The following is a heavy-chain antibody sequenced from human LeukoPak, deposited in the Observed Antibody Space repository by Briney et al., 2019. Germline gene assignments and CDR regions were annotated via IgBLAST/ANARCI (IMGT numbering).Heavy chain of an antibody. D-gene: IGHD6-13*01. V-gene: IGHV1-24*01. J-gene: IGHJ6*02. CDR3: ATDHRIAAAGLYYYGMDV. Sequence: GASVKVSCKVSGYTLTELSMHWVRQAPGKGLEWMGGFDPEDGETIYAQKFQGRVTMTEDTSIDTAYMELSSLRSEDTAVYYCATDHRIAAAGLYYYGMDVWGQGTTVTVSS. CDR2: FDPEDGET. CDR1: GYTLTELS.